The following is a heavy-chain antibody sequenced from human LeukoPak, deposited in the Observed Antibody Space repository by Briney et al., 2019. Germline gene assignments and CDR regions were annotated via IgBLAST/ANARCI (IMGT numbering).Heavy chain of an antibody. Sequence: SETLSLTSTVSGGSISSYYWSWIRQPPGKGLEWIGYIYYSGSTNYNPSLKSRVTISVDTSKNQFSLKLSSVTAADTAVYYCARGIRSRPFDYWGQGTLVTVSS. CDR1: GGSISSYY. CDR2: IYYSGST. CDR3: ARGIRSRPFDY. J-gene: IGHJ4*02. V-gene: IGHV4-59*01.